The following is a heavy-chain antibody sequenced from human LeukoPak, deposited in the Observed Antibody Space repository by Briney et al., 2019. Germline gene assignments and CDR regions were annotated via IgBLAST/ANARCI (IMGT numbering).Heavy chain of an antibody. Sequence: SETLSLTRAVSGYSISSGYYWGWIRQPPGKGLEWIGSIYHSGSTYYNPSLKSRVTISVDTSKNQFSLKLSSVTATDTAVYYCARVDSSNWFDPWGQGTLVTVSS. CDR2: IYHSGST. J-gene: IGHJ5*02. CDR3: ARVDSSNWFDP. CDR1: GYSISSGYY. V-gene: IGHV4-38-2*01. D-gene: IGHD2-21*01.